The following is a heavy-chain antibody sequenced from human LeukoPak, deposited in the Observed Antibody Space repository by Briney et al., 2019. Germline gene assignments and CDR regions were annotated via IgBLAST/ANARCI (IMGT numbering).Heavy chain of an antibody. D-gene: IGHD5-12*01. Sequence: ASVKVSCKASGYTFTSYGISWVRQAPGQGLEWMGWISAYNGNTNYAQKLQGRVTMTTDTSTSTAYMELRSLRSDDTAVYYCARDGGAYSGYDYGAFDTWGQGTMVTVSS. CDR2: ISAYNGNT. J-gene: IGHJ3*02. V-gene: IGHV1-18*01. CDR3: ARDGGAYSGYDYGAFDT. CDR1: GYTFTSYG.